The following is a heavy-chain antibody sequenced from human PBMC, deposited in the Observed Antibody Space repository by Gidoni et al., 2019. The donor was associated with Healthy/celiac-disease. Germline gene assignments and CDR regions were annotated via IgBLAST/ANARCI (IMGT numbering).Heavy chain of an antibody. V-gene: IGHV3-30*01. CDR2: ISYDGSNK. J-gene: IGHJ3*02. CDR3: AAWGRGDAFDI. CDR1: GFTFSSYA. Sequence: QVQLVESGGGVVQPGRSLRLSCAASGFTFSSYAMHWVRQAPGKGLEWVAVISYDGSNKYYADSVKGRFTISRDNSKNTLYLQMNSLRAEDTAVYYCAAWGRGDAFDIWGQGTMVTVSS. D-gene: IGHD3-16*01.